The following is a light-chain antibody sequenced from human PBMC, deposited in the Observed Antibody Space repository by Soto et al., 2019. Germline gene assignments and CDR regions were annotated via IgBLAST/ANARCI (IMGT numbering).Light chain of an antibody. CDR1: QGISSY. CDR2: AAS. CDR3: QHLNSYPPT. J-gene: IGKJ4*01. V-gene: IGKV1-9*01. Sequence: DIQLTQSPSFLSASVGDRVTIACRATQGISSYLAWYQQKPGKAPKLLIYAASTLQSGVPSRFSGSGSGTEFTLTISSLQPEDFATYYCQHLNSYPPTFGGGTKLEIK.